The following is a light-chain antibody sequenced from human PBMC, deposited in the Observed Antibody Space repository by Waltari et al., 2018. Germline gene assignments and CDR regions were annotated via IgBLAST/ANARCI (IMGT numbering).Light chain of an antibody. V-gene: IGLV2-14*01. Sequence: QSALTQPASVSGSPGQSITISCTGTSSDVGGYNYVCWYQQYPGKAPKLMIYDVSRRPSGVSNRFAGSKSGNTASLTISGLQAEDEADYYCASDTSSSTWVFGGGTKLTVL. CDR2: DVS. CDR1: SSDVGGYNY. J-gene: IGLJ3*02. CDR3: ASDTSSSTWV.